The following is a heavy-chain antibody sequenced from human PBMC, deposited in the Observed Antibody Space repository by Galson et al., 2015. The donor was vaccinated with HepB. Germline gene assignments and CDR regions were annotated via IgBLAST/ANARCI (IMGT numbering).Heavy chain of an antibody. CDR1: GVIFGNYA. V-gene: IGHV3-49*03. CDR3: TRSSLGGNSYSYFDY. CDR2: ISSGRYGATT. Sequence: ALRHSHPASGVIFGNYAMSWFRQAPGPGLEWISFISSGRYGATTEHAASVKGRHATTRDESKPMVYLQMNSMRTEDTAVYYCTRSSLGGNSYSYFDYWGQGTLVTVSS. J-gene: IGHJ4*02. D-gene: IGHD5-18*01.